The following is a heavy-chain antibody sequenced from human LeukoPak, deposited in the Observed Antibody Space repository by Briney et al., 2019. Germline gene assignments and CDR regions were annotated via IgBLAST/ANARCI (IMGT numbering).Heavy chain of an antibody. J-gene: IGHJ4*02. CDR1: GFTFSSYE. D-gene: IGHD3-22*01. CDR3: AKDVLNYYDSSGYFDY. CDR2: ISSSGSTI. V-gene: IGHV3-48*03. Sequence: GGSLRLSCAASGFTFSSYEMNWVRQAPGKGLEWVSYISSSGSTIYYADSVKGRFTISRDNAKNSLYLQMNSLRAEDTALYYCAKDVLNYYDSSGYFDYWGQGTLVTVSS.